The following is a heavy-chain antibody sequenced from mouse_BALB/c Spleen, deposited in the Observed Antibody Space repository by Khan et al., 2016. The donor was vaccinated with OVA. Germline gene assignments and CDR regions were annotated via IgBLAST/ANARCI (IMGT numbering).Heavy chain of an antibody. D-gene: IGHD2-3*01. CDR3: ARDGYSPWFAY. V-gene: IGHV14-1*02. Sequence: QLSGAELVRPGALVKLSCKASGFNITDYYMYWVKQRPEQGLVWIGRIDPENGDTIYDPKFQGKASITSDTSSNTAYLQHISLTSEDTAVYYCARDGYSPWFAYWGQGTLVTVSA. CDR1: GFNITDYY. J-gene: IGHJ3*01. CDR2: IDPENGDT.